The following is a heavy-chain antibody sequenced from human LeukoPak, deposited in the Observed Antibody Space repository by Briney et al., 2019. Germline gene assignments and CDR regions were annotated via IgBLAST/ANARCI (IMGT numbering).Heavy chain of an antibody. D-gene: IGHD6-13*01. Sequence: SETLSLTCAVYGGSFSGHYWSWIRQPPGKGLEWIGEINHSGSTNYNPSLKSRVTISVDTSKNQFSLKLSSVTAADTAVYYCATHYSSSWYRRWFDPWGQGTLVTVPS. CDR2: INHSGST. CDR1: GGSFSGHY. CDR3: ATHYSSSWYRRWFDP. J-gene: IGHJ5*02. V-gene: IGHV4-34*01.